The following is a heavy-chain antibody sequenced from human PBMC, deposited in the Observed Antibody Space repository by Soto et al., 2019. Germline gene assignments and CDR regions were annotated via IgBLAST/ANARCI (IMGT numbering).Heavy chain of an antibody. J-gene: IGHJ4*02. CDR2: INPSGGST. D-gene: IGHD1-26*01. CDR1: GYTFTSYY. Sequence: QVQLVQSGAEVKKPGASVKVSCKASGYTFTSYYMHWVRQAPGQGLEWMGIINPSGGSTRYAQKYQGRGTIARDTSTSTDYLELSSRRSEDTAVDYCARSEVGAIDFDYWGQGTLVTVSS. V-gene: IGHV1-46*03. CDR3: ARSEVGAIDFDY.